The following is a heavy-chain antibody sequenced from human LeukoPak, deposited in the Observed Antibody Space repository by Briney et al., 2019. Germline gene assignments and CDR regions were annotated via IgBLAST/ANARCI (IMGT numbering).Heavy chain of an antibody. J-gene: IGHJ2*01. D-gene: IGHD3-10*02. V-gene: IGHV4-4*07. CDR2: IYSTGIA. CDR1: GGSISSYY. Sequence: SETLSLTCAVSGGSISSYYWNWIRQPAGKGLEWIGRIYSTGIANYNPSLKSRLTMSVDKSKNQFSLKLSSVIAADTAVYFCARDRDHVWYFDLWGRGTLVGVSS. CDR3: ARDRDHVWYFDL.